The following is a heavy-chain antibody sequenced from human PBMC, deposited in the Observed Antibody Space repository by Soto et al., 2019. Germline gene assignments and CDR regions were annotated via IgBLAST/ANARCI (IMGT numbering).Heavy chain of an antibody. CDR1: GGSISSSSYY. Sequence: SETLSLTCTVSGGSISSSSYYWGWIRQPPGKGLEWIGSIYYSGSTYYNPSLKSRVTISVDTSKNQFSLKLSSVTAADTAVYYYESRKPIGTSRLYEGWFDPWGQGTLVTVSS. D-gene: IGHD2-2*01. CDR3: ESRKPIGTSRLYEGWFDP. V-gene: IGHV4-39*01. J-gene: IGHJ5*02. CDR2: IYYSGST.